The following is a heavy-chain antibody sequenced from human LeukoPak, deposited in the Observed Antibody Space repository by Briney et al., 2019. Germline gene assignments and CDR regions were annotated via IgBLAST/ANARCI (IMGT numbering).Heavy chain of an antibody. CDR1: GGSISSSSYY. CDR3: ARNDYYGSGSSIDY. J-gene: IGHJ4*02. Sequence: PSETLSLTCTVSGGSISSSSYYWGWIRQPPGKGLEWIGSIYYSGSTYYNPSLKSRVTISVETSKHQFSLKLSSVTAADTAVYYCARNDYYGSGSSIDYWGQGTLVTVSS. CDR2: IYYSGST. V-gene: IGHV4-39*01. D-gene: IGHD3-10*01.